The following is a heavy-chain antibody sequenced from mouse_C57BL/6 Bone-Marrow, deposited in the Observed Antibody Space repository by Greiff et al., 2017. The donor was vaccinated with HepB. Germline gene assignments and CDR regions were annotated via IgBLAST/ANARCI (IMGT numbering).Heavy chain of an antibody. J-gene: IGHJ4*01. CDR1: GFTFSDYY. V-gene: IGHV5-12*01. CDR3: ARHDYYDHAMDY. CDR2: ISNGGGST. D-gene: IGHD2-4*01. Sequence: EVKLVESGGGLVQPGGSLKLSCAASGFTFSDYYMYWVRQTPEKRLEWVAYISNGGGSTYYPDTVKGRFTISRDNAKNTLYLQMSRLKSEDTAMYYCARHDYYDHAMDYWGQGTSVTVSS.